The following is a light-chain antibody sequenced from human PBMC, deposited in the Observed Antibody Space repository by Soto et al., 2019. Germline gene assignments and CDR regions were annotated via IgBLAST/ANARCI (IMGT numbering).Light chain of an antibody. CDR2: EVT. CDR3: SSYTTARTYV. CDR1: SSDVGGYDY. Sequence: QSVLTQPASVSGSPGQSITISCTGTSSDVGGYDYVSWYQQHPDKAPKFMIYEVTNRPSGVSHRFSGSKSGTTASLTISGLQAEDEADYYCSSYTTARTYVFGTGTKLTVL. J-gene: IGLJ1*01. V-gene: IGLV2-14*01.